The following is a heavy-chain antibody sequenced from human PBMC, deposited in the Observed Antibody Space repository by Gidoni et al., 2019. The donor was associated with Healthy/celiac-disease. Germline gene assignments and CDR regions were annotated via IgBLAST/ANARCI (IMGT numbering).Heavy chain of an antibody. CDR3: ARKPLNDYEPNAFDI. D-gene: IGHD4-17*01. V-gene: IGHV3-30-3*01. Sequence: QVQLVESGGGVVQPGRSLRLSCAASGFTFSSYAMHWVRQAPGKGLEWVAVISYDGSNKYYADSVKCRFTISRDNSKNTLYLQMNSLRAEDTAVYYCARKPLNDYEPNAFDIWGQGTMVTVSS. CDR1: GFTFSSYA. J-gene: IGHJ3*02. CDR2: ISYDGSNK.